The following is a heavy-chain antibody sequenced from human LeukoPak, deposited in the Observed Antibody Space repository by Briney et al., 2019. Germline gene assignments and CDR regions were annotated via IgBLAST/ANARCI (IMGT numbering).Heavy chain of an antibody. CDR3: ARATGYYDSSGYYRSFYFDY. V-gene: IGHV1-69*02. CDR2: IIPILGIA. D-gene: IGHD3-22*01. CDR1: GGTFSSYT. J-gene: IGHJ4*02. Sequence: SVKVSCKASGGTFSSYTISWVRQAPGQGLEWMGRIIPILGIANYAQKFQGRVTITADKSPSTAYMELNRLRSDDTAVYYCARATGYYDSSGYYRSFYFDYWGQGSLVTVSS.